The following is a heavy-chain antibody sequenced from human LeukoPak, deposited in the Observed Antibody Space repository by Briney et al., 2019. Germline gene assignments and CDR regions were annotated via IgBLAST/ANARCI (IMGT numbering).Heavy chain of an antibody. CDR1: GGSISSYY. Sequence: SGTLSLTCTVSGGSISSYYWSWIRQPPGKGLEWIGYIYYSGSTNYNPSLKSRVTISVDTSKNQFSLKLSSVTAADTAVYYCARDSSGDYVWEGVIFDYWGQGTLVTVSS. D-gene: IGHD4-17*01. CDR3: ARDSSGDYVWEGVIFDY. CDR2: IYYSGST. V-gene: IGHV4-59*12. J-gene: IGHJ4*02.